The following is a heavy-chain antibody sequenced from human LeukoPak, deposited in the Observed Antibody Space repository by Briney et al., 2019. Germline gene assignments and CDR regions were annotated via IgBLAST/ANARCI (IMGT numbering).Heavy chain of an antibody. CDR2: IYYSGST. J-gene: IGHJ6*03. Sequence: SGTLSLTCAVYGGSFSGYYWSWIRQPPGKGLEWIGYIYYSGSTNYNPSLKSRVTISVDTSKNQFSLKLSSVTAADTAVYYCARAGLPYYYMDVWGKGTTVTVSS. CDR1: GGSFSGYY. CDR3: ARAGLPYYYMDV. V-gene: IGHV4-59*01.